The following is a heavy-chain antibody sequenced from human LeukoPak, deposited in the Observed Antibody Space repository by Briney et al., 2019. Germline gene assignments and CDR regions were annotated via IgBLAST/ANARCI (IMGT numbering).Heavy chain of an antibody. CDR3: ARDTITIVVVPAVPRSDYYYGMDV. D-gene: IGHD2-2*01. J-gene: IGHJ6*02. CDR2: INPNSGGT. Sequence: ASVKVSCKASGYTFTGYYMHWVRQASGQGLEWMGWINPNSGGTNYAQKFQGRVTMTRDTSISTAYMELSRLRSDDTAVYYCARDTITIVVVPAVPRSDYYYGMDVWGQGTTVTVSS. CDR1: GYTFTGYY. V-gene: IGHV1-2*02.